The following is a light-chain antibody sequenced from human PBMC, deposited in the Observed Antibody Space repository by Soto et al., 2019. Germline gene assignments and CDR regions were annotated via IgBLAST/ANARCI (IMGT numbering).Light chain of an antibody. J-gene: IGLJ3*02. CDR3: QTWGTGIRV. CDR1: SGHSSHA. CDR2: VNSDGSH. Sequence: QLVLTQLPSASASLGASVKLTCTLSSGHSSHAIAWHQQQPDKGTRFLMKVNSDGSHITGDGIPDRFSGSSSGAERYLIISSLQSEDEADYYCQTWGTGIRVFGGGTQLTVL. V-gene: IGLV4-69*01.